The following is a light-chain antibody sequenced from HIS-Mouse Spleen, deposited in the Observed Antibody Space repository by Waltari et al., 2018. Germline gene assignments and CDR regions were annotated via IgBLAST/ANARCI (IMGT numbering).Light chain of an antibody. J-gene: IGLJ2*01. CDR1: SSDVGSYNL. V-gene: IGLV2-23*01. Sequence: QSALTQRASVSGSPGQSITISCTGTSSDVGSYNLVSWYQQHPGKAPKLMIYEGSKRPSGVSNRFSGSKSGNTASLTISGLQAEDEADYYCCSYAGSSPYVVFGGGTKLTVL. CDR2: EGS. CDR3: CSYAGSSPYVV.